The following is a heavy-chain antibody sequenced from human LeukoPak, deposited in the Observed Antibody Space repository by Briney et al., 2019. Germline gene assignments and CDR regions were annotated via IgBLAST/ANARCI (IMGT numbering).Heavy chain of an antibody. CDR2: ISWNSGNI. J-gene: IGHJ6*02. Sequence: GGSLRLSCAASGFTFDDYAMHWVRQAPGKGLEWVSGISWNSGNIGYADSMKGRFTISRDNAKNSLYLQMNSLRAEDTALYYCAKGGGGYSYYGMDVRGQGTTVTVSS. D-gene: IGHD5-12*01. CDR3: AKGGGGYSYYGMDV. V-gene: IGHV3-9*01. CDR1: GFTFDDYA.